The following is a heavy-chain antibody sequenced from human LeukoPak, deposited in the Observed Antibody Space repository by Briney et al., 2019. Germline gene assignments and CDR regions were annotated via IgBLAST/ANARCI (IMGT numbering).Heavy chain of an antibody. CDR1: GGTFSSYA. V-gene: IGHV1-69*13. D-gene: IGHD2-2*01. CDR3: ARELVVVPAAIYYYGMDV. CDR2: IIPIFGTA. J-gene: IGHJ6*02. Sequence: SVKVSCKASGGTFSSYAISWVRQAPGQGLEWMGGIIPIFGTANYAQKFQGRVTITADESTSTAYMELSSLRSEDTAVYYCARELVVVPAAIYYYGMDVWGQGTTVTVS.